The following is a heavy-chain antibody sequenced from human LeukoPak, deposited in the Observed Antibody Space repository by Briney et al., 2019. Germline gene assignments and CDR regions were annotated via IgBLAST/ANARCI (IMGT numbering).Heavy chain of an antibody. J-gene: IGHJ4*02. CDR3: ARYGGSGTYFFDY. CDR2: IYDSGST. CDR1: GGSISSGGYS. Sequence: SQTLSLTYAVSGGSISSGGYSWSWIRQPPGKGLEWIGYIYDSGSTYYNPSLKSRVTISLDRSKNQFSLKLGSVTAADTAVYYCARYGGSGTYFFDYWGRGTLVTVSS. D-gene: IGHD3-10*01. V-gene: IGHV4-30-2*01.